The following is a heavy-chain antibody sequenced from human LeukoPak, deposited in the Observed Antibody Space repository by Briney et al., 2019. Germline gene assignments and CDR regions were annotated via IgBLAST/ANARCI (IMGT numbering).Heavy chain of an antibody. Sequence: GGSLRLSCAASGFTFSSYSMNWVRQAPGKGLEWVSYISSSSSTMYYADSVRGRLTISRDNAKNSLYLQMNSLRAEDTAVYYCARVVVVPVAIFSDYWGQGTLVTVSS. V-gene: IGHV3-48*01. CDR3: ARVVVVPVAIFSDY. CDR2: ISSSSSTM. CDR1: GFTFSSYS. D-gene: IGHD2-2*01. J-gene: IGHJ4*02.